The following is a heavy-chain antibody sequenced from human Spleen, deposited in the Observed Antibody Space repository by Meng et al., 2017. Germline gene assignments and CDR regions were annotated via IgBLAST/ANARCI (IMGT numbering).Heavy chain of an antibody. V-gene: IGHV3-11*01. J-gene: IGHJ4*02. Sequence: QVQLVESVGGLVNPGGSLRLSCAASGFTFSDYYMSWIRQAPGKGLEWVSFISRSGTTIYYTDSVRGRFTISRDNTKNSLYLQMNSLRAEDTAMYYCVKGGQWPKPDYWGQGTLVTVSS. CDR1: GFTFSDYY. D-gene: IGHD6-19*01. CDR3: VKGGQWPKPDY. CDR2: ISRSGTTI.